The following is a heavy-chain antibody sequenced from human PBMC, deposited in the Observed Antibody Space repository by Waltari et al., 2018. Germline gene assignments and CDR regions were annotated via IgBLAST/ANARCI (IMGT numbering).Heavy chain of an antibody. V-gene: IGHV1-2*02. CDR2: INPNSGGT. D-gene: IGHD1-26*01. CDR1: GYTFTGYY. J-gene: IGHJ3*02. Sequence: QVQLVQSGAEVKKPGASVKVSCTASGYTFTGYYLHWVRQAPVQGLEWMGWINPNSGGTNDAQKFQGRVTMTRDTSISTAYMELSRLRSDDTAVYYCARVVVGANDAFDIWGQGTMVTVSS. CDR3: ARVVVGANDAFDI.